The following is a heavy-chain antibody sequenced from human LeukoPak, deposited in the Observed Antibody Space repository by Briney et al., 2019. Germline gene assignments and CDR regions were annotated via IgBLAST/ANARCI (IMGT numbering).Heavy chain of an antibody. D-gene: IGHD3-10*01. CDR3: ARDFGPARGFDY. CDR2: ISDSGST. V-gene: IGHV4-59*01. CDR1: GGSITSYY. J-gene: IGHJ4*02. Sequence: SETLSLTCTVSGGSITSYYWSWLRQPPGKGLDWIAFISDSGSTYYNPSLKSRVTISLDTSKKQFSLKLTSVTAADTAVYYCARDFGPARGFDYWGQGTLVTVSS.